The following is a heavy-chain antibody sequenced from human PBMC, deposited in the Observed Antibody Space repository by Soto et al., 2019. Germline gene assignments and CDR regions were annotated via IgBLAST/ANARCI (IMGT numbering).Heavy chain of an antibody. V-gene: IGHV2-5*02. Sequence: PTQPLTLTCTFSGFSLSTSGVGVGWINQSQRKPLEWLALIYWDDDKRYSPSLKSRLTITKYTSKNQVVLTMTIRDPVDTATYYCEHGNWFDPWGHGTMVTVSS. CDR1: GFSLSTSGVG. J-gene: IGHJ5*02. CDR2: IYWDDDK. CDR3: EHGNWFDP.